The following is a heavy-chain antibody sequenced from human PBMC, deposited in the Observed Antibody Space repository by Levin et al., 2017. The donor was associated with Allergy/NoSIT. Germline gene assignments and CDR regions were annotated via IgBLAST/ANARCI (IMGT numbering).Heavy chain of an antibody. CDR1: GFTFSSYG. CDR2: IWYDGSNK. D-gene: IGHD4/OR15-4a*01. CDR3: ARAANRYYNWFDP. V-gene: IGHV3-33*01. Sequence: GESLKISCAASGFTFSSYGMHWVRQAPGKGLEWVAVIWYDGSNKYYADSVKGRFTISRDNSKNTLYLQMNSLRAEDTAVYYCARAANRYYNWFDPWGQGTLVTVSS. J-gene: IGHJ5*02.